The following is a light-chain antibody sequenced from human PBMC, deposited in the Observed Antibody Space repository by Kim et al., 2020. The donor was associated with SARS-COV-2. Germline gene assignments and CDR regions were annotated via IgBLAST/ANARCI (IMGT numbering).Light chain of an antibody. CDR2: YDR. J-gene: IGLJ2*01. CDR1: NIGAKN. Sequence: SYELTQPPSVSVAPGETATITCGGNNIGAKNVHWYQQKPGQAPVVVIFYDRDRPSGVPERFSGSNSQNTATLTISGVEAGDEAEYYCHVWDSTSNQVFGGGTKLTVL. CDR3: HVWDSTSNQV. V-gene: IGLV3-21*04.